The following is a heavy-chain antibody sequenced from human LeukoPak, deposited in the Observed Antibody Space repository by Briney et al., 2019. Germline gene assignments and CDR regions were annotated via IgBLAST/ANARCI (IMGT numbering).Heavy chain of an antibody. CDR2: IRYDGSNK. CDR3: AKGSGSYLSPLYYFDY. V-gene: IGHV3-30*02. D-gene: IGHD1-26*01. J-gene: IGHJ4*02. CDR1: GFTFSSYG. Sequence: GGSLRLSCAASGFTFSSYGMHWVRQAPGKGLEWVAFIRYDGSNKYYADSVKGRFTVSRDNSKNTLYLQMNSLRAEDTAVYYCAKGSGSYLSPLYYFDYWGQGTLVTVSS.